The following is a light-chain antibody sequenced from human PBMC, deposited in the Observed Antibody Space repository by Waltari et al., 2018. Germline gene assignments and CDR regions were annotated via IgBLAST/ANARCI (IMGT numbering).Light chain of an antibody. J-gene: IGKJ2*01. CDR1: QGISSF. CDR2: AAY. Sequence: DIQLTQSPSFLSASVGDRVTITCRASQGISSFLAWYQQKPGKAPKLLIFAAYTLQRGVPSRFSGSGSGTEFTLTISSLQPEDFATYYCQQLNSFPYTFGQGTKLAIK. CDR3: QQLNSFPYT. V-gene: IGKV1-9*01.